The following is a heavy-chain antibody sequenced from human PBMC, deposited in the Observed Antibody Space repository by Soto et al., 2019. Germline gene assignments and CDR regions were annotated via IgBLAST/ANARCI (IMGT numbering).Heavy chain of an antibody. V-gene: IGHV4-31*03. D-gene: IGHD2-21*01. J-gene: IGHJ6*02. CDR3: SRIPVEGPYYYFGMDV. CDR2: IYHSGRT. Sequence: SETLSLTCTVSGGSISGGGYYWNWIRQHPGKGLEWIGYIYHSGRTNYNPSLKSRVSISVDTSENQLSLKMTSVTGADTGVYYCSRIPVEGPYYYFGMDVWGQGTTVTVSS. CDR1: GGSISGGGYY.